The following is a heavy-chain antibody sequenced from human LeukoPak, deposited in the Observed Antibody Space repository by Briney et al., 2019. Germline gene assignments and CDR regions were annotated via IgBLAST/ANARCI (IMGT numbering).Heavy chain of an antibody. CDR3: ARDYYGSTDAFDI. V-gene: IGHV3-23*01. D-gene: IGHD3-10*01. CDR1: GLTFSSYA. CDR2: ISVSGGST. J-gene: IGHJ3*02. Sequence: QPGGSLRLSCAASGLTFSSYAMTWVRQAPGKGLEWVSGISVSGGSTFYADSVKGRFTISRDNAKNSLYLQMNSLRAEDTAVYYCARDYYGSTDAFDIWGQGTMVTVSS.